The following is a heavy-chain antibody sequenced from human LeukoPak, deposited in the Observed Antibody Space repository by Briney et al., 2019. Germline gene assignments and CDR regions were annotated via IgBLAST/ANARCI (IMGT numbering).Heavy chain of an antibody. V-gene: IGHV1-46*01. Sequence: ASVKVSCKASGYTFISYYMHWVRQAPGQGLEWMGIINPSGGSTSYAQKFQGRVTMTRDTSTSTVYMELSSLRSEDTAVYYCARVATTVTPPDYWGQGTLVTVSS. CDR3: ARVATTVTPPDY. CDR2: INPSGGST. D-gene: IGHD4-17*01. J-gene: IGHJ4*02. CDR1: GYTFISYY.